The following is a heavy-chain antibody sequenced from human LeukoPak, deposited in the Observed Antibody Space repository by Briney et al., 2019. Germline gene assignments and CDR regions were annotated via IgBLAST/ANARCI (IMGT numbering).Heavy chain of an antibody. CDR2: IYYTGTT. CDR1: GGSISNTAYY. J-gene: IGHJ4*02. D-gene: IGHD6-13*01. V-gene: IGHV4-39*07. CDR3: ARVWSSGAVSATGLFDD. Sequence: PSETLSLTCTVSGGSISNTAYYWGWIRRPPGKGLEWLGNIYYTGTTSYNPSLKSRVTVSVDTSKNRFSLNLNSMTAADTAVYYCARVWSSGAVSATGLFDDRGQGTLVTVSS.